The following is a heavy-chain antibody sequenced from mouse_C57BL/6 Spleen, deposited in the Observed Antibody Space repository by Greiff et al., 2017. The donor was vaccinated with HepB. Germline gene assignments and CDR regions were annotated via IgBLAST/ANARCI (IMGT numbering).Heavy chain of an antibody. Sequence: VQLQQPGAELVKPGASVKLSCKASGYTFTSYWMHWVKQRPGQGLEWIGMIHPNSGSTNYNEKFKSKATLTVDKSSSTAYMQLSSLTSEDSAVYYWARWDTTVGFAYWGQGTLVTVSA. CDR1: GYTFTSYW. J-gene: IGHJ3*01. D-gene: IGHD1-1*01. CDR3: ARWDTTVGFAY. CDR2: IHPNSGST. V-gene: IGHV1-64*01.